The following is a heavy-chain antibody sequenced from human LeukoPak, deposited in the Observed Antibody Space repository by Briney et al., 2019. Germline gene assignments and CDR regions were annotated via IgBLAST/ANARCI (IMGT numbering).Heavy chain of an antibody. CDR1: GGSISSGGYY. J-gene: IGHJ4*02. CDR2: IYYSGST. V-gene: IGHV4-31*03. CDR3: ARDLRLGELSYFDY. D-gene: IGHD3-10*01. Sequence: PSQTLSLTCTVSGGSISSGGYYWSWIRQHPGKGLEWIGYIYYSGSTYYNLSLKSRVTISVDTSKNQFSLKLSSVTAADTAVYYCARDLRLGELSYFDYWGQGTLVTVSS.